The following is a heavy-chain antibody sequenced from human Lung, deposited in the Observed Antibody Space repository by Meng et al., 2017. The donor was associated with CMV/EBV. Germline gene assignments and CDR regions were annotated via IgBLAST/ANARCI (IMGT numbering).Heavy chain of an antibody. Sequence: GGPLRLSCAPPGFTFSSYSMNGVPQAPGKGLEWVSYISSSSSTIYYADSVEGRFTISRDNAKTSLYLQMNSLRDEDTAVYYCARDCYDFGSGYYRWPWYYSGMDVXGQGXTVTVSS. J-gene: IGHJ6*02. CDR2: ISSSSSTI. D-gene: IGHD3-3*01. CDR3: ARDCYDFGSGYYRWPWYYSGMDV. CDR1: GFTFSSYS. V-gene: IGHV3-48*02.